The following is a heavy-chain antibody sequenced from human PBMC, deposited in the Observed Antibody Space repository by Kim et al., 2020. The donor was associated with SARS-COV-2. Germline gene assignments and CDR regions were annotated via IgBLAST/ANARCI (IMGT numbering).Heavy chain of an antibody. CDR1: GYTFTSYY. Sequence: ASVKVSCKASGYTFTSYYMNWVRQAPGQGLEWMGRINPNSGSTNYAQKFQGRVTMTRDTSTSTAYMELSRLRSDDTAVYYCARDMPGVILWRRLLLWGQGNHVTLPS. D-gene: IGHD2-21*02. V-gene: IGHV1-2*06. J-gene: IGHJ4*02. CDR3: ARDMPGVILWRRLLL. CDR2: INPNSGST.